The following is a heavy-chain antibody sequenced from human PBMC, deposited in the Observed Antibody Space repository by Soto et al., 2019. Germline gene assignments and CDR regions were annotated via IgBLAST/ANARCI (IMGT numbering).Heavy chain of an antibody. CDR1: GFTFSSYW. CDR3: GRGVPIHYGVDV. CDR2: IKYDGSTT. Sequence: EVQLVESGGGLVQPGGSLRLSCEASGFTFSSYWMHWVRQAPGKGLVWVSRIKYDGSTTNYADSVKGRFTISRDNAGNTVFLQMNSLRVEDTAVYYCGRGVPIHYGVDVWGRGTTVTVSS. J-gene: IGHJ6*02. D-gene: IGHD3-10*01. V-gene: IGHV3-74*01.